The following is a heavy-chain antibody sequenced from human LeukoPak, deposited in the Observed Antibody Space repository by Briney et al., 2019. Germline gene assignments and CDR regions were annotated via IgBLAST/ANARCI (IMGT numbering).Heavy chain of an antibody. CDR2: IYPGGSNT. J-gene: IGHJ4*02. CDR1: GYSFTSYW. Sequence: GESLKISCKGSGYSFTSYWIGWVRQMPGKGLEWMGIIYPGGSNTRYSPSFQGQVTISADTTISTAYLQWTSLKASDTAMYYCVRSTGGTGPADYWGQGTLVTVSS. CDR3: VRSTGGTGPADY. D-gene: IGHD2-8*02. V-gene: IGHV5-51*01.